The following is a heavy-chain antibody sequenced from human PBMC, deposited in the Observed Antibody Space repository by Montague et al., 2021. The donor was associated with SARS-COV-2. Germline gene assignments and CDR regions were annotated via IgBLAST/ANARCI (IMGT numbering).Heavy chain of an antibody. CDR1: GGSISSGGYY. J-gene: IGHJ4*02. V-gene: IGHV4-31*03. Sequence: TLSLTCIVSGGSISSGGYYWSWIRQHPGKGLEGIGYIDYSGSTYYNPCLKSRLSISLDTSKNHFSLRLSSVTAADTAVYYCARSESPSYSSSPFDYWGQGTLVTVSS. CDR3: ARSESPSYSSSPFDY. D-gene: IGHD6-13*01. CDR2: IDYSGST.